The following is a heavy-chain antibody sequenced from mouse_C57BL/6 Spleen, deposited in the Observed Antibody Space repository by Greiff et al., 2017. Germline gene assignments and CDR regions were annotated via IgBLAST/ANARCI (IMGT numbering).Heavy chain of an antibody. CDR1: GYTFTSYW. D-gene: IGHD1-1*01. CDR2: IDPSDSET. V-gene: IGHV1-52*01. CDR3: ARGSLDYGSSYGFAY. Sequence: QVQLQQPGAELVRPGSSVKLSCKASGYTFTSYWMHWVKQRPIQGLEWIGNIDPSDSETHYNQKFKDKATLTVDKSSSTAYMQLSSLTSEDSAVYYCARGSLDYGSSYGFAYWGQGTLGTVSA. J-gene: IGHJ3*01.